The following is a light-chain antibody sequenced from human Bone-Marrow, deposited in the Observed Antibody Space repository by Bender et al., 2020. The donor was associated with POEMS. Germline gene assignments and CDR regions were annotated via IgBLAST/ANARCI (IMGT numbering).Light chain of an antibody. CDR1: KLGNKY. J-gene: IGLJ2*01. V-gene: IGLV3-1*01. CDR2: DDS. CDR3: QVWDSTTELVV. Sequence: SYELTQPPSVSVSPGQTAIITCSGDKLGNKYACWYQQKPGQAPVLVVNDDSDRPSGIPERFSGSNSGNTASLTIGRVGVGDEADYYCQVWDSTTELVVFGGGTKLTVL.